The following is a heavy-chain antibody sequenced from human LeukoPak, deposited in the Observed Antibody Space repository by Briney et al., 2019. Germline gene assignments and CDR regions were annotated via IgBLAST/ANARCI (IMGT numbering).Heavy chain of an antibody. CDR3: AREFDSSGYATDY. CDR2: IYYSGST. Sequence: SETLSLTCTVSGGSISSSSYYWGWIRQPPGKGLEWIGGIYYSGSTYYNPSLKSRVTISVDTSKNQFSLKLSSVTAADTAVYYCAREFDSSGYATDYWGQGTLVTVSS. J-gene: IGHJ4*02. V-gene: IGHV4-39*02. D-gene: IGHD3-22*01. CDR1: GGSISSSSYY.